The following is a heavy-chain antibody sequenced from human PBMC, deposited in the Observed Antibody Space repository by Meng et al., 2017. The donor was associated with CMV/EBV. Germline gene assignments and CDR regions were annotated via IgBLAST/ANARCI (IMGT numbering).Heavy chain of an antibody. Sequence: ASVKVSCKASGYTFTSYDINWVRQATGQGLEWMGWMNPNSGNTGYAQKFQGRVTITRNTSISTAYMELSSLRFEDTAVYYCARDGGGYCSSTSCQDPHYYYGMDVWGQGTTVTVSS. J-gene: IGHJ6*02. CDR2: MNPNSGNT. V-gene: IGHV1-8*03. CDR3: ARDGGGYCSSTSCQDPHYYYGMDV. D-gene: IGHD2-2*01. CDR1: GYTFTSYD.